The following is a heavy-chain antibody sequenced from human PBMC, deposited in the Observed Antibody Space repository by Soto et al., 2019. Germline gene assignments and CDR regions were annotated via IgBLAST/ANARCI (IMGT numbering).Heavy chain of an antibody. D-gene: IGHD3-10*01. CDR2: LYSGGTT. Sequence: GGSLRLSCAASGFNFIRKYMIWVRQAPGKGLEWVSILYSGGTTYYADSVKGRFTISRDTSENTLYLQMNSLRAEDTAVYYCARGLYDSGSFYFDFWGQGTLVTVS. CDR1: GFNFIRKY. J-gene: IGHJ4*02. CDR3: ARGLYDSGSFYFDF. V-gene: IGHV3-53*01.